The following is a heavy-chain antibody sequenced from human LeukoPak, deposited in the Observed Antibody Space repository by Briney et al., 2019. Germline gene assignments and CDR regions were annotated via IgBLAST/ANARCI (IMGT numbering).Heavy chain of an antibody. V-gene: IGHV3-20*04. Sequence: GGSLRLSCAASGFTFDDYGMSWVRQAPGKGLEWVSGINWNGGSTGYADSVKGRFTISRDNAKNSLYLQMNSLRAEDTALYYCATREENDYGDYVGAFDIRGQGTMVTVSS. CDR1: GFTFDDYG. CDR3: ATREENDYGDYVGAFDI. CDR2: INWNGGST. D-gene: IGHD4-17*01. J-gene: IGHJ3*02.